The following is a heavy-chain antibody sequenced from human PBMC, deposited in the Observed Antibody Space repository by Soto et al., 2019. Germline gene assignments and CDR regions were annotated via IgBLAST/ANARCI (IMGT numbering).Heavy chain of an antibody. Sequence: QVQLAESGGGVVQPGRSLRLSCAASGFTLSGNDMHWVRQAPGKGPEWVAVMSYDGSRQYYADSVKGRFTISRDTSKSTLYLQMTSLTTEDTAVYYCARGGWYASWASSDCWGQGTLVTVSS. CDR3: ARGGWYASWASSDC. J-gene: IGHJ4*02. D-gene: IGHD2-2*01. CDR2: MSYDGSRQ. CDR1: GFTLSGND. V-gene: IGHV3-30*03.